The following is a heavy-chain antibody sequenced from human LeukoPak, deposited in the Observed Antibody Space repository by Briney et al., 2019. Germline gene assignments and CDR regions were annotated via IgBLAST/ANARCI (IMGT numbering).Heavy chain of an antibody. V-gene: IGHV3-7*01. CDR3: VRSTKSTVTRFDY. D-gene: IGHD4-17*01. J-gene: IGHJ4*02. CDR1: VFTFINFC. CDR2: MKQDGSGN. Sequence: GGSLRLSCAASVFTFINFCMSWVRQAPGKGLEWVASMKQDGSGNYYVDSVKGRFTISIDNAKNSLYLQMNSLRAEDTAVYFCVRSTKSTVTRFDYWGQGTLVTVAS.